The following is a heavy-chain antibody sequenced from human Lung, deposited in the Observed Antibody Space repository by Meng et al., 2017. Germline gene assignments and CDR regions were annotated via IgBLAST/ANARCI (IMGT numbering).Heavy chain of an antibody. J-gene: IGHJ5*02. Sequence: QGQLQGSGPGLVEPSGPLSLTCAGSGGSSSSSNWWSWVRQPPGKGLEWIGEIYHSGSTNYNPSLKSRVTISVDKSKNQFSLKLSSVTAADTAVYYCARGSITMVRGVSVFDPWGQGTLVTVSS. CDR2: IYHSGST. V-gene: IGHV4-4*02. CDR3: ARGSITMVRGVSVFDP. CDR1: GGSSSSSNW. D-gene: IGHD3-10*01.